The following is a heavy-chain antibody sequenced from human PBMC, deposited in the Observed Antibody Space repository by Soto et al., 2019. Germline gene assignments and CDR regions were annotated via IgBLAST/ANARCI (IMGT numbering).Heavy chain of an antibody. Sequence: SETLSLTCTVSGGSISSCYWSWIRQPAGKGLEWIGRIYTSGSTNYNPSLKSRVTMSVDTSKNQFSLKLSSVTAADTAVYYCARMLNRDSSGWYHYYYGMDVWGQGTTVTVSS. D-gene: IGHD6-19*01. CDR1: GGSISSCY. V-gene: IGHV4-4*07. CDR3: ARMLNRDSSGWYHYYYGMDV. J-gene: IGHJ6*02. CDR2: IYTSGST.